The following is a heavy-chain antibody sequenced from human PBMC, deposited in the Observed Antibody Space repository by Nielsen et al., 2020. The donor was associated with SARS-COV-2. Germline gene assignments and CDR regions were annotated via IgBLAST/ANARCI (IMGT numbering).Heavy chain of an antibody. CDR3: AKASDI. V-gene: IGHV3-23*01. Sequence: GGSLRLSCAASGFTSNDYYMTWIRQAPGKGLEWVSSISYSGGSTYYADSVKGRFTISRDNSKNTLYLQMNSLRAEDTAVYYCAKASDIWGQGTMVTVSS. CDR1: GFTSNDYY. CDR2: ISYSGGST. J-gene: IGHJ3*02.